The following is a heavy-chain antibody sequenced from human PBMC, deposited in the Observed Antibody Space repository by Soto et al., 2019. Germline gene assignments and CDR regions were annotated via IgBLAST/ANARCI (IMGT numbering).Heavy chain of an antibody. V-gene: IGHV3-23*01. J-gene: IGHJ5*02. CDR2: ISGSGGST. CDR1: GVTFSSYA. Sequence: PGGSLRLSCAASGVTFSSYAMSWVRQAPGKGLEWVSAISGSGGSTYYADSVKGRFTISRDNSKNTLYLQMNSLRAEDTAVYYCATNASPYSGAPNWFDPWGQGTLVTVSS. D-gene: IGHD1-26*01. CDR3: ATNASPYSGAPNWFDP.